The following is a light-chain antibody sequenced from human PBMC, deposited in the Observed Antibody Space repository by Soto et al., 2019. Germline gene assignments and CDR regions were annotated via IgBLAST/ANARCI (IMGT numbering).Light chain of an antibody. J-gene: IGKJ2*01. V-gene: IGKV3-15*01. CDR1: QSVSSN. CDR3: QQDNNWPPYT. CDR2: GAS. Sequence: EIVMTQSPATLSVSPGERATLSCRASQSVSSNLAWYQQKLGQAPRLLIYGASTRATGIPARFSGSGSGTEFTLTISSLQSEDFAVYYCQQDNNWPPYTFGQGTTLEIK.